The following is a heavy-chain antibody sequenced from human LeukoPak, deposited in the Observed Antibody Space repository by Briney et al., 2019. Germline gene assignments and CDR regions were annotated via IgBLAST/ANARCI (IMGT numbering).Heavy chain of an antibody. D-gene: IGHD4-23*01. CDR2: STGSGGST. Sequence: PGGSLRLSCAASGFTLSNSDTSWVRQTPGKGLEWLSVSTGSGGSTYYADSVKGRFTISRDNSRDTVFLQMNSLRADDTAVYYCAPRPTPRVRDYWGQGTLVTVSS. V-gene: IGHV3-23*01. J-gene: IGHJ4*02. CDR1: GFTLSNSD. CDR3: APRPTPRVRDY.